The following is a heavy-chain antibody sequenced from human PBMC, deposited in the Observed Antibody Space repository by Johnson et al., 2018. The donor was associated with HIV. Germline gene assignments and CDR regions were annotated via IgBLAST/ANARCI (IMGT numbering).Heavy chain of an antibody. CDR3: AREVDYAVNTQHLDAVDI. V-gene: IGHV3-66*01. CDR1: GFTVSSNY. Sequence: VLLVESGGGVVQPGRSLRLSCAASGFTVSSNYMSWVRQAPGKGLEWVSVIYSGGSTYYADSVKGRFTISRDNSKNTLYLQMNSLRAEDTAVYYCAREVDYAVNTQHLDAVDIWGQGTMVTVSS. D-gene: IGHD4-17*01. J-gene: IGHJ3*02. CDR2: IYSGGST.